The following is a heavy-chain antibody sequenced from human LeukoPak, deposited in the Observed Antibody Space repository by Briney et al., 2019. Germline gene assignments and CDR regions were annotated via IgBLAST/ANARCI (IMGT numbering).Heavy chain of an antibody. D-gene: IGHD5-24*01. CDR3: ARIRDGYNDAYDI. V-gene: IGHV1-46*01. CDR2: INPTAGNT. J-gene: IGHJ3*02. CDR1: GYTFTSYY. Sequence: ASVKVSCKASGYTFTSYYLHWVRQAPGQGLEWMGLINPTAGNTYYAHRFQGRVTMTRNTSTSTVYMELSSLRSEDTAVYYCARIRDGYNDAYDIWGQGTMVTVPS.